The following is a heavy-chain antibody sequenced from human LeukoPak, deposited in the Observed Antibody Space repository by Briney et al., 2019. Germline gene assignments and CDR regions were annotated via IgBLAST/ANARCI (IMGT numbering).Heavy chain of an antibody. CDR3: ARQKGKALGYDFWSGYYYYYMDV. Sequence: SETLSLTCTVSGGSISSYYWSWIRQPPGKGLEWIGYIYYSGSTNYNPSLKSRVTISVDTSKNQFSLKLSSVTAADTAVYYCARQKGKALGYDFWSGYYYYYMDVWGKGTTVTVSS. D-gene: IGHD3-3*01. V-gene: IGHV4-59*08. CDR2: IYYSGST. CDR1: GGSISSYY. J-gene: IGHJ6*03.